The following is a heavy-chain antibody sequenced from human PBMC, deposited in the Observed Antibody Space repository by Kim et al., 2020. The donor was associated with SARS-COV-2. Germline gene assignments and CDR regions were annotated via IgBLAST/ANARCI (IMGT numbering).Heavy chain of an antibody. D-gene: IGHD5-12*01. J-gene: IGHJ3*02. CDR1: GYTFTSYD. CDR2: MNPNSGNT. Sequence: ASVKVSCKASGYTFTSYDINWVRQATGQGLEWMGWMNPNSGNTGYAQKFQGRVTLTRNTSISTAYMELSSLISEETAVYYCARWRWLRVSCAFDIWGQGTMVTVSS. CDR3: ARWRWLRVSCAFDI. V-gene: IGHV1-8*01.